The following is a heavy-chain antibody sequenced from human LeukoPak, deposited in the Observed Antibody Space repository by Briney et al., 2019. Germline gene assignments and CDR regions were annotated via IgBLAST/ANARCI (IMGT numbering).Heavy chain of an antibody. J-gene: IGHJ4*02. Sequence: PGGSLRLSCAASGFTFNNYGMHWVRQAPGKGLEWVAVISYDGSNKYYADSVKGRFTISRDNSKNTLYLQMNSLRAEDTAVYYCAREGDTAIQLWGQGTLVTVSS. CDR3: AREGDTAIQL. D-gene: IGHD5-18*01. V-gene: IGHV3-30*03. CDR2: ISYDGSNK. CDR1: GFTFNNYG.